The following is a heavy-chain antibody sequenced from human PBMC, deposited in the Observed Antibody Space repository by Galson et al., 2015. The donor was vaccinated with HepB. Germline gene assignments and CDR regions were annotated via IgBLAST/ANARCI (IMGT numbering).Heavy chain of an antibody. CDR2: ISYDGSNK. D-gene: IGHD3-10*01. CDR1: GFTFSSYA. J-gene: IGHJ5*01. Sequence: SLRLSCAASGFTFSSYAMHWVRQAPGKGLEWVAVISYDGSNKYYADSVKGRFTISRDNSKNTLYLQMNSLRAEDTAVYYCARANLYPGWFDSWGQGTLVTVSS. CDR3: ARANLYPGWFDS. V-gene: IGHV3-30-3*01.